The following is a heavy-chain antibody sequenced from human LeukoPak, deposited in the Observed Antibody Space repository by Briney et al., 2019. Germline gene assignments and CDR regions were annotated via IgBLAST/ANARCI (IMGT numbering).Heavy chain of an antibody. V-gene: IGHV4-39*01. Sequence: SETLSLTCTVSGDSMSSNYYWAWIRQPPGKGLEWIASIFNSGDTDYNPSLKSRVSISVDTSRKQFSLKLRSVIAADTAVYYCASEVQLYNYWGQGTLVTVSS. CDR3: ASEVQLYNY. CDR2: IFNSGDT. J-gene: IGHJ4*02. D-gene: IGHD1-1*01. CDR1: GDSMSSNYY.